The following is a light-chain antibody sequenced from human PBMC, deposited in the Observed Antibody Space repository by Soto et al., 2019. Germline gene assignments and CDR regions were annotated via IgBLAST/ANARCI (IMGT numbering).Light chain of an antibody. CDR2: DAS. V-gene: IGKV1-33*01. CDR3: HPYEGLPLV. Sequence: DIQMTQSPSSLSASVGDRVTITCQARQDINKNLIWYQQKPGKAPKLLIYDASDLEIGVPSRLSGSGSGTGFAITISGLQPDAFDTDYSHPYEGLPLVFCQATRLEIK. CDR1: QDINKN. J-gene: IGKJ5*01.